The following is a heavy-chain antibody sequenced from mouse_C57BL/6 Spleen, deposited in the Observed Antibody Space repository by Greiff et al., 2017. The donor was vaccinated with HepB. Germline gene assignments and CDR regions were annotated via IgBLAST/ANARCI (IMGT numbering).Heavy chain of an antibody. Sequence: VQLQQSGAELVRPGSSVKLSCKASGYTFTSYWMDWVKQRPGQGLEWIGNIYPSDSETHYNQKFKDKATLTVDQSSSTAYMQLSSLTSEDSAVYYCARDGNYRYYFDYWGQGTTLTVSS. J-gene: IGHJ2*01. CDR2: IYPSDSET. D-gene: IGHD2-1*01. CDR3: ARDGNYRYYFDY. V-gene: IGHV1-61*01. CDR1: GYTFTSYW.